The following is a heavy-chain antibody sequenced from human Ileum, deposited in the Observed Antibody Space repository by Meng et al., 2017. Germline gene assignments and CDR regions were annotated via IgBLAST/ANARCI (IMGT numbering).Heavy chain of an antibody. D-gene: IGHD5/OR15-5a*01. J-gene: IGHJ4*02. CDR3: TRGGFGYSVPFDF. CDR1: GASLSTGGYY. V-gene: IGHV4-31*03. Sequence: QVQLQESGPGLVKPSQTLSLNGRVSGASLSTGGYYWGWIRQQPGKGLEWIGYSYYDGSSYYNPSLKSRPIISLDASKSQFSLRLTSMTAADTAIYYCTRGGFGYSVPFDFWGQGTLVTVSS. CDR2: SYYDGSS.